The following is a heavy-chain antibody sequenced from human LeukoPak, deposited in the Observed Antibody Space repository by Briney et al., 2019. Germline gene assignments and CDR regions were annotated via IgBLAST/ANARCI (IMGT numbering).Heavy chain of an antibody. V-gene: IGHV1-8*01. CDR3: ARAGRGYCSGGSCYKFDY. CDR1: GYTFTSYD. J-gene: IGHJ4*02. CDR2: MNPNSGNT. D-gene: IGHD2-15*01. Sequence: ASVKVSCKASGYTFTSYDINWVRQATGQGLEWMEWMNPNSGNTGYAQKFQGRVTMTSNTSISTAYMELSRLRSEDTAVYYCARAGRGYCSGGSCYKFDYWGQGTLVTVSS.